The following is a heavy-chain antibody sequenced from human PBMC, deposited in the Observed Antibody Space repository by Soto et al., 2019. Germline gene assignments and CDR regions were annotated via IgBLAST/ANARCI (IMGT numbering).Heavy chain of an antibody. CDR1: GYTFTSYG. V-gene: IGHV1-18*04. CDR3: ARNPPYYYDSSGYTNWYFDL. Sequence: ASVKVSCKASGYTFTSYGISWVRQAPGQGLEWMVWISAYNGNTNYAQKLQGRVTMTTDTSTGTAYMELRSLRSDDTAVYYCARNPPYYYDSSGYTNWYFDLWGRGTLVTVSS. D-gene: IGHD3-22*01. J-gene: IGHJ2*01. CDR2: ISAYNGNT.